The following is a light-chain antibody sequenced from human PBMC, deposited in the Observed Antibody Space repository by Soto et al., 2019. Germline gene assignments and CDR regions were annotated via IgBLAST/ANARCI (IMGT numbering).Light chain of an antibody. J-gene: IGKJ1*01. CDR2: GAS. CDR1: QSVRSY. CDR3: QQYNTYPRT. Sequence: DIQRTQSPCTRSALAGDRVTSTCRASQSVRSYLAWYQQKAGKAPKLLIYGASSLERGVPSRFSGSGSGTEFSLTISSLQPDDFATYYCQQYNTYPRTFGQGTKVDIK. V-gene: IGKV1-5*01.